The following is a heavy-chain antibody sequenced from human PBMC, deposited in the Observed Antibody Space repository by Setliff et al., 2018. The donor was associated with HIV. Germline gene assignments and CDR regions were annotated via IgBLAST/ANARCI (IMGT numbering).Heavy chain of an antibody. D-gene: IGHD2-21*02. CDR2: VKSKTDGGAT. CDR1: GFTFSYAW. Sequence: PGGSLRLSCATSGFTFSYAWMSWVRQAPGKGLEWVGRVKSKTDGGATDYAAPVKGRFIISRDESQHTVYLQMNSLKTEDTAMYYCTTDRVTDFSHYYLDYWGQKTLVTVSS. V-gene: IGHV3-15*01. J-gene: IGHJ4*02. CDR3: TTDRVTDFSHYYLDY.